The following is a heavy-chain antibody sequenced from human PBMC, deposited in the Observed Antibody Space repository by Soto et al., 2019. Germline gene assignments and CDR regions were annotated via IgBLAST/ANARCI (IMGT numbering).Heavy chain of an antibody. CDR3: ARGDSTDWSNGVGSFFYNHDMDV. V-gene: IGHV1-2*04. CDR1: GYSFTDYH. CDR2: INPKSGGT. D-gene: IGHD2-8*01. Sequence: QVQLVQSGAEVKKPGASVKVSCKASGYSFTDYHIHWVRQAPGQGLEWLGRINPKSGGTSTAQKFQGWVTMTPDTSISTASMELTRLTSYDTAIYYCARGDSTDWSNGVGSFFYNHDMDVWGQGTTVTVSS. J-gene: IGHJ6*02.